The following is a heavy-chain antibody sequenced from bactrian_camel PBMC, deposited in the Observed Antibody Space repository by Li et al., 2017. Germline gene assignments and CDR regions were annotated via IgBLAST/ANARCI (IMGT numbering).Heavy chain of an antibody. Sequence: QVQLVESGGGSVQAGGSLRLSCAASTSSNYHMGWFRQAPGKEREGVATITSDGSTRYADSVKGRFTISKDNAKKSLYLQMNSLKPDDTAMYYCAASGLGWAICHGDSTDFRYWGQGTQVTVS. CDR2: ITSDGST. J-gene: IGHJ6*01. CDR1: TSSNYH. V-gene: IGHV3S53*01. CDR3: AASGLGWAICHGDSTDFRY. D-gene: IGHD5*01.